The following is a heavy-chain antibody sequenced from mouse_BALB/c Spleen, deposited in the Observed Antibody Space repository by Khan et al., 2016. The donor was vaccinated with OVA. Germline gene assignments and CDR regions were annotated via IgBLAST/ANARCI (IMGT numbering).Heavy chain of an antibody. D-gene: IGHD2-4*01. J-gene: IGHJ4*01. CDR2: IWSDGST. CDR1: GFSLTNYG. Sequence: QVQLKQSGPGLVAPSQSLSITCTISGFSLTNYGVHWIRQPPGKGLEWLVVIWSDGSTTYNSALKSRLTISKDNSKSQVFLKMNSLQTDDTAMYFCDRQPYYHYEIMDYWGQGTWVTGSA. V-gene: IGHV2-6-1*01. CDR3: DRQPYYHYEIMDY.